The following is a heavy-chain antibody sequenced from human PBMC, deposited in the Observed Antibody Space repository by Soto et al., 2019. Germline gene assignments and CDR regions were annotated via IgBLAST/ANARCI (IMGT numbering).Heavy chain of an antibody. D-gene: IGHD6-13*01. CDR2: INAGNGNT. Sequence: GASVKVSCKASGYTFTSYAMHWVRQAPGQRLEWMGWINAGNGNTKYSQKFQGRVTITRDTSASTAYMELSSLRSEDTAVYYCARDPRSWAAAANFDYWGQGTLVTVSS. V-gene: IGHV1-3*01. CDR3: ARDPRSWAAAANFDY. J-gene: IGHJ4*02. CDR1: GYTFTSYA.